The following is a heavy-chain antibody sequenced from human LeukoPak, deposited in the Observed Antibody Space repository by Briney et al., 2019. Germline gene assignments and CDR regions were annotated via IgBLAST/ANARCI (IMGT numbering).Heavy chain of an antibody. CDR2: MDPTGSQK. J-gene: IGHJ4*02. Sequence: PGGSLRLSCADSQFTFNGSLMNWVRQAPGKGLEWVANMDPTGSQKRYVDSVRGLFTISKDNPGASLYLDMHSLRAEDTAIYYCAIWTSGNYWGQGALVTVSS. CDR1: QFTFNGSL. CDR3: AIWTSGNY. D-gene: IGHD1-1*01. V-gene: IGHV3-7*01.